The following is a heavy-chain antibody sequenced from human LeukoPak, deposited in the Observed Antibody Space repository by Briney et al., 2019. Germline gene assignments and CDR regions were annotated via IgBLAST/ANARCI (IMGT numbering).Heavy chain of an antibody. J-gene: IGHJ3*02. CDR2: ISSSSSYI. V-gene: IGHV3-21*01. D-gene: IGHD1-26*01. CDR1: GFTFSSYS. Sequence: GGSLRLSCAASGFTFSSYSMMWVRQAPGKGLEWVSSISSSSSYIYYADSVKGRFTISRDNAKNSLYLQMNSLRAEDTAVYYCARDSVGATVLAFDIWGQGTMVTVSS. CDR3: ARDSVGATVLAFDI.